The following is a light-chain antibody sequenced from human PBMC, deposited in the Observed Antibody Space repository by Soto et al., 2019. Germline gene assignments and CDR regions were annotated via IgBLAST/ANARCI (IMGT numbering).Light chain of an antibody. V-gene: IGKV1-5*01. Sequence: DIQMTQSPSFLSASVGDRVSITCRASQTINRFLNWYQQKPGKAPNLLIYDASSLESGVPSRFSGSGSGTEFTLTISSLQPDDFATYYCQHYNSYSPTFGQGTKVEVK. J-gene: IGKJ1*01. CDR3: QHYNSYSPT. CDR2: DAS. CDR1: QTINRF.